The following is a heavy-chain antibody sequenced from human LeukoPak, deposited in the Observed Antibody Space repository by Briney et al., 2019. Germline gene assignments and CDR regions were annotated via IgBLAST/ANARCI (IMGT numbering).Heavy chain of an antibody. CDR1: GDSISMYY. CDR2: IYYSGST. D-gene: IGHD3-9*01. J-gene: IGHJ4*02. CDR3: ARGELRYFDWSFDY. V-gene: IGHV4-39*07. Sequence: PSETLSLTCSVSGDSISMYYWGWIRQPPGKGLEWIGSIYYSGSTYYNPSLKSRVTISVDTSKNQFSLKLSSVTAADTAVYHCARGELRYFDWSFDYWGQGTLVTVSS.